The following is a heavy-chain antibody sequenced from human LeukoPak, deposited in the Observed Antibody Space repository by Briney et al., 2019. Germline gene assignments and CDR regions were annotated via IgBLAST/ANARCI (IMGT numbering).Heavy chain of an antibody. D-gene: IGHD6-19*01. Sequence: SETLSLTCTVSGGSISSYYWSWIRQPPGKGLEWLGYIYYIGSTNYNPSPKSRVTISVDTSKNQFSLKLSSVTAADTAVYYCARHYNSDPFDYWGQGTLVTVSS. CDR2: IYYIGST. V-gene: IGHV4-59*01. J-gene: IGHJ4*02. CDR1: GGSISSYY. CDR3: ARHYNSDPFDY.